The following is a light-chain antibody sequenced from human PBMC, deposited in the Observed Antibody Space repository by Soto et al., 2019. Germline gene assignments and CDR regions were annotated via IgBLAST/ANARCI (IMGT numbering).Light chain of an antibody. CDR2: AAS. Sequence: EIVLTQSPGTLSLSPGERATLSCRASQSIRYIVWYQQKPGQPPSLLIYAASSRVTGIPVRFSGSGSGTDFTLIIRRLEPEDFAVYYCQQYGGSPPCTFGPGTKVAI. V-gene: IGKV3-20*01. J-gene: IGKJ3*01. CDR3: QQYGGSPPCT. CDR1: QSIRY.